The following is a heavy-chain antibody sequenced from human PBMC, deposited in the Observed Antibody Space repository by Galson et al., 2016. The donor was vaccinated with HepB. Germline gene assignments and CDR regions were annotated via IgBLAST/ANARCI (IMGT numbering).Heavy chain of an antibody. CDR3: ATGDRGVWSGFYYYFLDV. Sequence: SVKVSCKASGGTISSYAISWVRQAPGQGPEWMGGIIPIFGTTNYAQKIQGRVSITADKSTNTVYMGLSSLSSEDTAVYYCATGDRGVWSGFYYYFLDVWGKGTTVTVSS. V-gene: IGHV1-69*06. CDR1: GGTISSYA. CDR2: IIPIFGTT. J-gene: IGHJ6*03. D-gene: IGHD3-3*01.